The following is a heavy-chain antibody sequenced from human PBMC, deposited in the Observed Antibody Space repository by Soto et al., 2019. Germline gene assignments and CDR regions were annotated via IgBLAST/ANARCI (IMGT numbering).Heavy chain of an antibody. CDR1: GFTFSSYG. CDR3: ARDYSRGWGYFDY. J-gene: IGHJ4*02. Sequence: QVQLVESGGGVVQPGRSLRLSCAASGFTFSSYGMHWVRQAPGKGLEWVAVIWYDGSNKYYADSVKGRFTISRDNSKKPLYLQMNSLRAEDTAVYYCARDYSRGWGYFDYWGKGTLVTVSS. D-gene: IGHD6-19*01. CDR2: IWYDGSNK. V-gene: IGHV3-33*01.